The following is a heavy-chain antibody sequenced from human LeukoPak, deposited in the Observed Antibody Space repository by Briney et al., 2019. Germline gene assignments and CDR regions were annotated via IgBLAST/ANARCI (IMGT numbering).Heavy chain of an antibody. J-gene: IGHJ4*02. V-gene: IGHV3-23*01. CDR1: GFTFSSYA. Sequence: GGSLRLSCAASGFTFSSYAMSWVRQAPGKGQEWVSAISGSGGSTYYADSVKGRFTISRDNSKNTLYLQMNSLRAEDTAVYYCARQWLVPPFDYWGQGTLVTVSS. D-gene: IGHD6-19*01. CDR2: ISGSGGST. CDR3: ARQWLVPPFDY.